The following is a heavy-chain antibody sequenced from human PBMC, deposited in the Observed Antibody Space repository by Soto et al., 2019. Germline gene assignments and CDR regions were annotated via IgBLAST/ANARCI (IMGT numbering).Heavy chain of an antibody. CDR3: ARESYYDSSGYYLFDY. V-gene: IGHV1-69*12. CDR2: IIPIFGTA. J-gene: IGHJ4*02. Sequence: QVQLVQSGAEVKKPGSSVKVSCKASGGTFSSYAISWVRQAPGQGLEWMGGIIPIFGTANYAQKFQGRVTITADEXTXXAYMELSSLRSEDTAVYYCARESYYDSSGYYLFDYWGQGTLVTVSS. CDR1: GGTFSSYA. D-gene: IGHD3-22*01.